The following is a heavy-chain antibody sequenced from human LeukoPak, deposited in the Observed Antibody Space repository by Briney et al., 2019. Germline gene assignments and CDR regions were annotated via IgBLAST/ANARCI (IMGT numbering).Heavy chain of an antibody. CDR3: ARDLDDSSGYYYVPFDY. CDR2: TSAYNGNT. CDR1: GYTFTGYY. Sequence: GASVKVSCKASGYTFTGYYIHWVRQAPGQGLEWMGWTSAYNGNTNYAQKLQGRVTMTTDTSTSTAYMELRSLRSDDTAVYYCARDLDDSSGYYYVPFDYWGQGALVTVSS. J-gene: IGHJ4*02. V-gene: IGHV1-18*04. D-gene: IGHD3-22*01.